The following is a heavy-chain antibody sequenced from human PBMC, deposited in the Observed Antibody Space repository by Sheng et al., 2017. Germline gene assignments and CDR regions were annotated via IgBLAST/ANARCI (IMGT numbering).Heavy chain of an antibody. D-gene: IGHD6-13*01. Sequence: QVQLQESGPGLVKPSETLSLTCSVSGYSISSGYYWGWIRQPPGKGLEWIGSMYHSGRTHYNPSLRGRLTISLDTSKNQFSLKLSSVNAADTAVYYCARLGGSNSWTDYWGQGTLVTVSS. J-gene: IGHJ4*02. CDR3: ARLGGSNSWTDY. CDR2: MYHSGRT. V-gene: IGHV4-38-2*02. CDR1: GYSISSGYY.